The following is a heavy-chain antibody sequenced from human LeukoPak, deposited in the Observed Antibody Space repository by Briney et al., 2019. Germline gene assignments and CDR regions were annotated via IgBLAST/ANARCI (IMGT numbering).Heavy chain of an antibody. Sequence: ASVKVSCKASGYTFTSYGISWVRQAPGQGLEWMGWISAHNGNTNYAQKLQGRVTMTTDTSTSTAYMELRSLRSDDTAVYYCARERRLYYDSSGYYYGAFDIWGQGTMVTVSS. D-gene: IGHD3-22*01. CDR3: ARERRLYYDSSGYYYGAFDI. J-gene: IGHJ3*02. V-gene: IGHV1-18*01. CDR2: ISAHNGNT. CDR1: GYTFTSYG.